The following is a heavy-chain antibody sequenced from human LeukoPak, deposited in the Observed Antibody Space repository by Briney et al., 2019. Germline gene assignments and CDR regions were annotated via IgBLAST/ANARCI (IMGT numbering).Heavy chain of an antibody. CDR3: ARVRSLQIPNWFDP. CDR2: IYTSGST. D-gene: IGHD5-24*01. Sequence: SETLSLTCTVSGGSISSGSYYWSWIRQPAGKGLEWIGRIYTSGSTNYNPSLKSRVTISVDTSKNQFSLKLSSVTAADTAVYYCARVRSLQIPNWFDPWGQGTLVTVSP. V-gene: IGHV4-61*02. CDR1: GGSISSGSYY. J-gene: IGHJ5*02.